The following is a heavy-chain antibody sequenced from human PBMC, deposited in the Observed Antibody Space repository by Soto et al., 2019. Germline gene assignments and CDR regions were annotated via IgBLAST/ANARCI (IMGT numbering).Heavy chain of an antibody. V-gene: IGHV3-73*02. CDR1: GFTFRGSA. J-gene: IGHJ6*02. Sequence: EVQLVESGGGLVQPGESLKLSCAASGFTFRGSAMHWVRQASGKGLEWVGRIRTKANSYATAYAASVQGRFTISRDDSKSTAYLQMNSLKTEDTAVYYCTGSLLAYCSGGKCHTDYYYYGMDVWGPGTEVTVSS. D-gene: IGHD2-15*01. CDR2: IRTKANSYAT. CDR3: TGSLLAYCSGGKCHTDYYYYGMDV.